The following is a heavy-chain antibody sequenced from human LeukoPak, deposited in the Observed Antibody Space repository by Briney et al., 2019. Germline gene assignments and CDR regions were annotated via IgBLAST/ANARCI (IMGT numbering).Heavy chain of an antibody. J-gene: IGHJ4*02. CDR3: ARVINYDSSGYTY. CDR1: GYTFTGYY. Sequence: GASVKVSCKASGYTFTGYYMHWVRQAPGQGLEWMGWINPNSGGTNYAQKFQGRATMTRDTSISTAYMELSRLRSDDTAVYYCARVINYDSSGYTYWGQGTLVTVSS. V-gene: IGHV1-2*02. CDR2: INPNSGGT. D-gene: IGHD3-22*01.